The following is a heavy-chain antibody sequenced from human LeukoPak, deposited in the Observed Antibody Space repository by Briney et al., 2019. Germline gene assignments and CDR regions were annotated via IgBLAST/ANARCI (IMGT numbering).Heavy chain of an antibody. CDR1: GFTFSSYA. V-gene: IGHV3-30-3*01. J-gene: IGHJ4*02. D-gene: IGHD5-24*01. CDR3: ARPGGQYWWLQFFDY. CDR2: ISYDGSNK. Sequence: GGSLRLSCAASGFTFSSYAMRWVRQAPGKGLEWVAVISYDGSNKYYADSVKGRFTISRDNSKNTLYLQMNSLRAEDTAVYYCARPGGQYWWLQFFDYWGQGTLVTVSS.